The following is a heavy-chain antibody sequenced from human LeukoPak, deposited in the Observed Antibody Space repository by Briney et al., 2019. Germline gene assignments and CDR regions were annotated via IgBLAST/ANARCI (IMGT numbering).Heavy chain of an antibody. CDR3: ARDGDTVLTRGYYYYMDV. J-gene: IGHJ6*03. CDR2: ITSRSSFI. Sequence: PGGSLRLSCAASGFTFSDYSMNWVRQAPGKGLEWVSSITSRSSFIYYGDSVKGRFTMSRDNAKNSLYLQMNSLRAEDTAVYYCARDGDTVLTRGYYYYMDVWGKGTTVTVSS. V-gene: IGHV3-21*01. CDR1: GFTFSDYS. D-gene: IGHD4-23*01.